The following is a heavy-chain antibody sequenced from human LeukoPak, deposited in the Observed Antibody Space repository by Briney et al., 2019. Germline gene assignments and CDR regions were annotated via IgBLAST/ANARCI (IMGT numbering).Heavy chain of an antibody. Sequence: SETLSLTCAVSGGSFSGYYWTWIRQPPGEGLEWIGEINHSGSANYNPSLKSRVTISLDTSKNQFSLKLSSVTAADTAVYYCAGHHPRNTVDFWGQGTLVTVSS. V-gene: IGHV4-34*01. D-gene: IGHD2/OR15-2a*01. CDR2: INHSGSA. CDR1: GGSFSGYY. CDR3: AGHHPRNTVDF. J-gene: IGHJ4*02.